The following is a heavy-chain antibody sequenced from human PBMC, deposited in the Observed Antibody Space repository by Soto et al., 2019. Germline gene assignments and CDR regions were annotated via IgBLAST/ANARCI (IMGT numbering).Heavy chain of an antibody. D-gene: IGHD6-19*01. CDR2: IYYSGST. V-gene: IGHV4-39*01. CDR3: ARHYSSGSRNWFDP. J-gene: IGHJ5*02. Sequence: PSETLSLTCSVSGGSINSSIYFWGWVRHPPGKGLEWIGSIYYSGSTYYNPSLRSRVTISVDTSKNQFSLKLSSVTAADTAVFYCARHYSSGSRNWFDPWGQGTPVTVSS. CDR1: GGSINSSIYF.